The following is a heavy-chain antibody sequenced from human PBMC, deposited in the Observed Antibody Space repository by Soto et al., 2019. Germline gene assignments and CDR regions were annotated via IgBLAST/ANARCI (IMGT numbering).Heavy chain of an antibody. CDR1: GFLFRSSG. CDR3: ARVRRVLIPAAPDFCDL. J-gene: IGHJ5*02. V-gene: IGHV3-33*01. CDR2: IWYDGTNK. Sequence: QVQLVESGGGVVQPGRSLRLSCAASGFLFRSSGMHWVRQAPGKRLEWVAVIWYDGTNKYYADSVKGRFTISRDNSKNTLYLQMNSLRAEDTAVYYCARVRRVLIPAAPDFCDLWGQGTLVTVSS. D-gene: IGHD3-16*01.